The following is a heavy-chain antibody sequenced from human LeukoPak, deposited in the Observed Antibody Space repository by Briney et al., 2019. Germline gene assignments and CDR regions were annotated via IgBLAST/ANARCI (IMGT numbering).Heavy chain of an antibody. CDR2: ISYDGSNK. J-gene: IGHJ4*02. V-gene: IGHV3-30*18. D-gene: IGHD3-22*01. CDR1: GFTFSSYG. Sequence: GGSLRLSCAASGFTFSSYGMHWVRQAPGKGLEWVAVISYDGSNKYYADSVKGRFTISRDNSKNTLYLQMNSLRAEDTAVYYCANAHVEDYYDSSGKPVYFDYWGQGTLVTVSS. CDR3: ANAHVEDYYDSSGKPVYFDY.